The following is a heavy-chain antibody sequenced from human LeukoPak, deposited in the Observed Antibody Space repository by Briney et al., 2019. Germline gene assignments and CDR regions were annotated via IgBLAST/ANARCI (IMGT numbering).Heavy chain of an antibody. V-gene: IGHV1-46*01. CDR2: INPSGGST. Sequence: ASVKVSCKASGYTFTSYYMHWVRQAPGQGLEWMGIINPSGGSTSYAQKFQGRVTMTRDMSTSTVYMELSSLRSEDTAVYYCARGVTAMVTNYYYYMDVWGKGTTVTVSS. J-gene: IGHJ6*03. CDR1: GYTFTSYY. CDR3: ARGVTAMVTNYYYYMDV. D-gene: IGHD5-18*01.